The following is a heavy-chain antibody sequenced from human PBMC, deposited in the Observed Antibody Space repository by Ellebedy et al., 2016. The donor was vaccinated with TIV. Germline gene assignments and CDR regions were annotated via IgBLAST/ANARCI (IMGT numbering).Heavy chain of an antibody. CDR2: IWFDGSNK. CDR1: GFTFSSYG. CDR3: ARHYGDYGKDH. Sequence: GESLKISXVASGFTFSSYGMHWVRQAPGKGLEWVAVIWFDGSNKYYADSVKGRFTISRDNSKNTLYLQMNSLRAEGTSVYYCARHYGDYGKDHWGQGTLVTVSS. J-gene: IGHJ4*02. D-gene: IGHD4-17*01. V-gene: IGHV3-33*01.